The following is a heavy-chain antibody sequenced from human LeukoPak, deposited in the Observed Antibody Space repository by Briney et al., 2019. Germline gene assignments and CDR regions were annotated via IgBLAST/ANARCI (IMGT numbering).Heavy chain of an antibody. J-gene: IGHJ4*02. CDR2: ISGGGDIT. V-gene: IGHV3-23*01. Sequence: GGSLRLSCAASGFNFANHATSWVRQTAGKGLEWVSAISGGGDITYYADSVKGRFTISRDNSKDTLFLQMHSLRPGDTAVYYCVREDTPATANYWGQGTLVTISS. CDR3: VREDTPATANY. CDR1: GFNFANHA. D-gene: IGHD2-21*02.